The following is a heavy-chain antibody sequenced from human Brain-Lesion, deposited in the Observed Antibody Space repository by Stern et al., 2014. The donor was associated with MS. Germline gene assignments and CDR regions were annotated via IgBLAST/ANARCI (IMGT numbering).Heavy chain of an antibody. D-gene: IGHD1-14*01. CDR1: GFTFDDYA. Sequence: MQLVQSGGDLVQPGRSLSLSCAAFGFTFDDYAMHWVRQAPGKGLEWVAGISWNSGTIGYADSVKGRFTTSRDNAYSSLYLQMNSLRPEDTALYYCARDITGSSAYFAYWGQGTLVTVSS. CDR2: ISWNSGTI. CDR3: ARDITGSSAYFAY. V-gene: IGHV3-9*01. J-gene: IGHJ4*02.